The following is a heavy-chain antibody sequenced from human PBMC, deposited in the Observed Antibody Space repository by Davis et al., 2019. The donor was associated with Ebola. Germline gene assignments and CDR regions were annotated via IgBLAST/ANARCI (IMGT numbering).Heavy chain of an antibody. J-gene: IGHJ5*02. V-gene: IGHV3-23*01. CDR3: ATGIAAAGTLGFDP. CDR2: GTSADT. Sequence: GESLKISCSASGFIFSTYVMSWVRQAPGKGLEWVSTYGTSADTYYAGSVKGRFTISRDNSKNTLYLQMNGLRVEDTAIYYCATGIAAAGTLGFDPWGQGTLVTVSS. D-gene: IGHD6-13*01. CDR1: GFIFSTYV.